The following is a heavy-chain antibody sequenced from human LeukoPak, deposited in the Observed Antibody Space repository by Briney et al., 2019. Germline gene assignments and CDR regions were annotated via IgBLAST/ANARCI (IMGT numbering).Heavy chain of an antibody. CDR1: GYTFTSYG. CDR2: INPNSGGT. V-gene: IGHV1-2*02. CDR3: ARDPSMGSGLFDY. J-gene: IGHJ4*02. D-gene: IGHD6-19*01. Sequence: ASVKVSCKASGYTFTSYGISWVRQAPGQGLEWMGWINPNSGGTNYAQKFQGRVTMTRDTPISTAYMELSRLRSDDTAVYYCARDPSMGSGLFDYWGQGTLVTVSS.